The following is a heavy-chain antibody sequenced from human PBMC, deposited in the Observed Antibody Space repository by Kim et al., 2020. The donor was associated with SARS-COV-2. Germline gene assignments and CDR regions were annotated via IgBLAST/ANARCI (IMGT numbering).Heavy chain of an antibody. J-gene: IGHJ6*02. Sequence: GGSLRLSCAASGFTFSSYDMHWVRQATGKGLEWVSAIGTAGDTYYPGSVKGRFTISRENAKNSLYLQRNSLRAGDTAVYYCARGGKAWPGGYYYYGMDVWGQGTTVTVSS. CDR2: IGTAGDT. V-gene: IGHV3-13*01. CDR1: GFTFSSYD. D-gene: IGHD3-16*01. CDR3: ARGGKAWPGGYYYYGMDV.